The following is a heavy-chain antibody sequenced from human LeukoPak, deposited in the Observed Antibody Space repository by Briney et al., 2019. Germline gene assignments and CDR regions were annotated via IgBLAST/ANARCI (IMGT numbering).Heavy chain of an antibody. CDR2: IYYSGST. D-gene: IGHD3-22*01. Sequence: PSETLSLTCTVSGGSISSGGYYWSWLRQHPGKGLEGIGYIYYSGSTYYNPSLKSRVTISVDTSKNQFSLKLSSVTAADTAVYYCAREEDYYDSSGYYDYWGQGTLVTVSS. CDR1: GGSISSGGYY. V-gene: IGHV4-31*03. J-gene: IGHJ4*02. CDR3: AREEDYYDSSGYYDY.